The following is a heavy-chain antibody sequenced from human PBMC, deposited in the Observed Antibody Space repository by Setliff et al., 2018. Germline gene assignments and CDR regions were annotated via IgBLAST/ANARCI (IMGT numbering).Heavy chain of an antibody. Sequence: ASVKVSCKASGYTFTSFGISWVREAPGQGLEWMGWISASNGKTNYAQKFQGRVTMTTDTSTSTAYMDLRSLRSDDTAVYYCMRLVRFCSRTVCQRTSGDEAWGQGTLVTVSS. J-gene: IGHJ5*02. V-gene: IGHV1-18*01. CDR1: GYTFTSFG. D-gene: IGHD3-3*01. CDR2: ISASNGKT. CDR3: MRLVRFCSRTVCQRTSGDEA.